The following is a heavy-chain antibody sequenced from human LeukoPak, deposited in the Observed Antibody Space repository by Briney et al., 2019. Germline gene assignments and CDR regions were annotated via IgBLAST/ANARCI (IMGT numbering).Heavy chain of an antibody. Sequence: PGGSLRLSCAASGFTFSSYSMNWVRQAPGKGLEWVSYISSSSTIYYADSVKGRFTISRDNAKNSLYLQMNSLRAEDTAVYYCARVRIAVAVVDPWGQGTLVTVSS. J-gene: IGHJ5*02. CDR1: GFTFSSYS. CDR3: ARVRIAVAVVDP. D-gene: IGHD6-19*01. V-gene: IGHV3-48*01. CDR2: ISSSSTI.